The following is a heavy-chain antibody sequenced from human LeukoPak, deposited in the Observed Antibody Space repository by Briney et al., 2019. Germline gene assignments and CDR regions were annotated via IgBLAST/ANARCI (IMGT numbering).Heavy chain of an antibody. Sequence: GGSLRLSCAASGFTFIGYAMSWVRQVPGKGLEWVSAINGEATSTFYAESVKGRFTISRDNAKNSVYLQMSSLRAEDTAVYYCARDVVPAAIGYYFDYWGQGTLVTVSS. CDR3: ARDVVPAAIGYYFDY. V-gene: IGHV3-23*01. D-gene: IGHD2-2*02. CDR2: INGEATST. J-gene: IGHJ4*02. CDR1: GFTFIGYA.